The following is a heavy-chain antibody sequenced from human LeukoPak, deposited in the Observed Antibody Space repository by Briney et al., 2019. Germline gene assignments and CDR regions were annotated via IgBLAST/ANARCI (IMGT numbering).Heavy chain of an antibody. CDR2: ISGSGGST. D-gene: IGHD1-26*01. V-gene: IGHV3-23*01. Sequence: PGGSLSLSCAASGFTFSSYAMSWVRQAPGKGLEWVSAISGSGGSTYYADSVKGRFTISRDNSKNTLYLQMNSLRAEDTAVYYCAKDGGATQAWYFDLWGRGTLVTVSS. CDR3: AKDGGATQAWYFDL. J-gene: IGHJ2*01. CDR1: GFTFSSYA.